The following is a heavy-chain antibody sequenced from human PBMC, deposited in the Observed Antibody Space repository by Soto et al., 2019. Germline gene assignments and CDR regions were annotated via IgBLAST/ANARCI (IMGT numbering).Heavy chain of an antibody. CDR3: ARTLTEGYDYYGMDV. Sequence: QVQLQESGPGLVKPSETLSLTCTVSGGSISSYYWSWIRQPPGKGLEWIGYIYYSGSTNYNPSLKSRVTISVDTSKNQFALKLSSVTAADTAVYYCARTLTEGYDYYGMDVWGQGTTVTVSS. V-gene: IGHV4-59*01. J-gene: IGHJ6*02. CDR2: IYYSGST. CDR1: GGSISSYY. D-gene: IGHD3-9*01.